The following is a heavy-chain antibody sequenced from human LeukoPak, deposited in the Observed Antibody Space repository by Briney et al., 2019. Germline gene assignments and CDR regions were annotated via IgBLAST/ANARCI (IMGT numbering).Heavy chain of an antibody. Sequence: GGSLRLSCAASGFTFSNYAMSWVRQAPGKGLEWVSTISNSGDATYYADSVKGRFTISRDNSKNTLYLQMNSLRAEDTAVYYCAREGAAAGLDYWGQGTLVTVSS. CDR2: ISNSGDAT. D-gene: IGHD6-13*01. V-gene: IGHV3-23*01. CDR3: AREGAAAGLDY. J-gene: IGHJ4*02. CDR1: GFTFSNYA.